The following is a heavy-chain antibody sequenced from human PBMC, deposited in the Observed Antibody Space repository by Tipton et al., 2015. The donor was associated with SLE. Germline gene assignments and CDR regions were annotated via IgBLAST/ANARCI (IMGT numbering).Heavy chain of an antibody. CDR3: ARDLSTATAPRRYFDL. D-gene: IGHD5-12*01. V-gene: IGHV4-31*03. Sequence: TLSLTCTVSGGSISGYYWSWIRQHPGKGLEWIGYIYYSGSTYYNPSLKSRVTISVDTSKNQFSLKLSSVTAADTAVYYCARDLSTATAPRRYFDLWGRGTLVTVSS. CDR2: IYYSGST. J-gene: IGHJ2*01. CDR1: GGSISGYY.